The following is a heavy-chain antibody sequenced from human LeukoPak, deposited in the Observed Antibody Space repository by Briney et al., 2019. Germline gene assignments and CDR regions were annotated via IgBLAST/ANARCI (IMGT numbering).Heavy chain of an antibody. CDR2: INPDSGGT. V-gene: IGHV1-2*02. CDR1: GYTFTGYY. CDR3: ARADFWSGYSKSYYYYYMDV. J-gene: IGHJ6*03. Sequence: ASVKVSCKTSGYTFTGYYIQWVRQAPGQGLEWMGYINPDSGGTNYAQEFQGRVTMTRDTSISTAYMELSSLRSEDTAVYYCARADFWSGYSKSYYYYYMDVWGKGTTVTVSS. D-gene: IGHD3-3*01.